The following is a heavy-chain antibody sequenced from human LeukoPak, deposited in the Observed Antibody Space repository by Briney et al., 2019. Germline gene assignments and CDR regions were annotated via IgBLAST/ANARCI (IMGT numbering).Heavy chain of an antibody. V-gene: IGHV3-74*01. Sequence: PGGSLRLSCGASGFTFSSYWMHWVRHAPGEGLVWVSRINSDGSSTSYADSVKGRFTISRDNAKNSLYLQMNSLGAEDTALYYCAKAPIGYSSSWSGWFDPWGQGTLVTVSS. D-gene: IGHD6-13*01. CDR2: INSDGSST. J-gene: IGHJ5*02. CDR3: AKAPIGYSSSWSGWFDP. CDR1: GFTFSSYW.